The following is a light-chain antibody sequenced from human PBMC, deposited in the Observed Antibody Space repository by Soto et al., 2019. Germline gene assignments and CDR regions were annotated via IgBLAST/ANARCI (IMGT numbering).Light chain of an antibody. V-gene: IGKV3-11*01. CDR3: QQRSNWPPLT. CDR2: DAS. CDR1: QSVSSY. Sequence: DIVLTQSPATLSLYPGERATLSCRASQSVSSYLAWYQQKPGQAPRLLIYDASNRATGIPARFSGSGSGTDFTLTISSIEPEDFAVYYCQQRSNWPPLTFGGGTKVEIK. J-gene: IGKJ4*01.